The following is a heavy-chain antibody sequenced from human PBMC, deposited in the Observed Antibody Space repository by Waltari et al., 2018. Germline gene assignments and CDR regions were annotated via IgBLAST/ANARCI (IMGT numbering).Heavy chain of an antibody. V-gene: IGHV1-69*05. CDR2: IIPICGTA. J-gene: IGHJ4*02. D-gene: IGHD3-22*01. CDR3: ARGGDSSGYILDY. Sequence: QVQLVQSGAEVKKPGSSVKVSCKASGGTFSSYAISWVRQAPGQGLEWMEVIIPICGTANYEQKFQGIGTITTDESTSTAYMELSSLRSEDTAVYYCARGGDSSGYILDYWGQGTLVTVSS. CDR1: GGTFSSYA.